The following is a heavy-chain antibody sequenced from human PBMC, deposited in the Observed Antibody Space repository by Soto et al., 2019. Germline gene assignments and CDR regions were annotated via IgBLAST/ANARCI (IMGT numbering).Heavy chain of an antibody. D-gene: IGHD2-15*01. CDR3: ARGRGCSGGSCYSGVVVDY. J-gene: IGHJ4*02. CDR1: GGSISSYY. Sequence: SETLSLTCTVSGGSISSYYWSWIRQPPGKGLEWIGYIYYSGSTNYNPSLKSRVTISVDTSKNQSSLKLSSVTAADTAVYYCARGRGCSGGSCYSGVVVDYWGQGTLVTVSS. CDR2: IYYSGST. V-gene: IGHV4-59*01.